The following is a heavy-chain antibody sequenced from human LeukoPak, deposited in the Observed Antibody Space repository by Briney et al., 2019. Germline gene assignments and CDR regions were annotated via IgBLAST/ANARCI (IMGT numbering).Heavy chain of an antibody. CDR1: GYTFTNYG. V-gene: IGHV1-18*01. CDR2: ISADNGNT. Sequence: ASVKVSCKASGYTFTNYGISWVRQAPGQGLEWMGWISADNGNTYYTQNFQGRVSMTTDTSTSTAYMEVRSLRSDDTAVFYCARGIPPGDAFDIWGQGTMVTVSS. CDR3: ARGIPPGDAFDI. D-gene: IGHD2-2*02. J-gene: IGHJ3*02.